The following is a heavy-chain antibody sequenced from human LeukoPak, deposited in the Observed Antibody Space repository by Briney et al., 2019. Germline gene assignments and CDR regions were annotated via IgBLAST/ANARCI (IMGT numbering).Heavy chain of an antibody. CDR2: INSDGSST. D-gene: IGHD2-15*01. Sequence: GGSLRLSCAASGFTVDSNYLSWVRQAPGKGLVWVSRINSDGSSTSYADSVKGRFTISRDNAKNMLYLQMNSLRAEDTAVYYCARGVVPDYWGQGTLVTVSS. J-gene: IGHJ4*02. CDR3: ARGVVPDY. CDR1: GFTVDSNY. V-gene: IGHV3-74*01.